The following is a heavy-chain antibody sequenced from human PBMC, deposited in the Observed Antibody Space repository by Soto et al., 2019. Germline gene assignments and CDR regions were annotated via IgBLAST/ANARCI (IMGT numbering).Heavy chain of an antibody. J-gene: IGHJ6*02. D-gene: IGHD5-18*01. CDR1: GFTFSSYA. CDR3: VRDGYSYGYPYYYYYGMDV. CDR2: ISYDGSNK. Sequence: PGGSLRLSCAASGFTFSSYAMHWVRQAPGKGLEWVAVISYDGSNKYYADSVKGRFTISRDNSKNTLYLQMNSLRAEDTAVYYSVRDGYSYGYPYYYYYGMDVWGQGTTVTVSS. V-gene: IGHV3-30-3*01.